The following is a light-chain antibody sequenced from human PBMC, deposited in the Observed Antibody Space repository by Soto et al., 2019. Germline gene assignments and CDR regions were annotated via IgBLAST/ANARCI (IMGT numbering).Light chain of an antibody. CDR2: EVS. CDR1: SSDVGGYNS. J-gene: IGLJ2*01. CDR3: SSYAGSNNLV. Sequence: QSVLTQPASVSGSPGQSITISCTGTSSDVGGYNSVSWYQQHPGKAPKLIIYEVSKRPSGVPDRFSGSKSGNTASLTVSGLQAEDEADYYCSSYAGSNNLVFGGGTKLTVL. V-gene: IGLV2-8*01.